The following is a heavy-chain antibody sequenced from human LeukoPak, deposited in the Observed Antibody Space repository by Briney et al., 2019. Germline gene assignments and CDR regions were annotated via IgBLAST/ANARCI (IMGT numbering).Heavy chain of an antibody. J-gene: IGHJ4*02. CDR3: ARDPYTYYYDSSGYYYDY. D-gene: IGHD3-22*01. CDR1: GYTFTSYG. CDR2: ISAYNGNT. Sequence: ASVKVSCKASGYTFTSYGISWVRQAPGQGLEWMGWISAYNGNTNYAQKLQGRVTMTTDTSTSTAYMELRSLRSDDTAVYYCARDPYTYYYDSSGYYYDYWGQRTLVTVSS. V-gene: IGHV1-18*01.